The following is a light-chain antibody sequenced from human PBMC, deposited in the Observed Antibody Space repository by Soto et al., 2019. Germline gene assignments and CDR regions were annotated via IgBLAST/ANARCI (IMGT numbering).Light chain of an antibody. CDR3: QHYYSNSEA. V-gene: IGKV1-5*03. CDR1: QTISSW. Sequence: DIQMTQSPSTLSGSVGDRVTIACRASQTISSWLAWYQQKPGKAPKLLIYKASTLKSGVPSRFSGSGSGTKFTHTISSLQPEDFASYYCQHYYSNSEAFGKGTKVDIK. CDR2: KAS. J-gene: IGKJ1*01.